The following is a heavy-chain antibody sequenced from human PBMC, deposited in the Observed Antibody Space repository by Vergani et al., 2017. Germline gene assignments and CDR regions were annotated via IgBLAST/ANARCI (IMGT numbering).Heavy chain of an antibody. CDR2: IIPIFGTA. CDR1: GGTFSSYA. D-gene: IGHD4-23*01. Sequence: QVQLVQSGAEVKKPGSSVKVSCKASGGTFSSYAISWVRQAPGQGLEWMGGIIPIFGTANYAQKFQGRVTITADESTSTAYMVLRSLRSEDTAVYYCARDADYGGNSGFPFDYWGQGTLVTVSS. CDR3: ARDADYGGNSGFPFDY. J-gene: IGHJ4*02. V-gene: IGHV1-69*01.